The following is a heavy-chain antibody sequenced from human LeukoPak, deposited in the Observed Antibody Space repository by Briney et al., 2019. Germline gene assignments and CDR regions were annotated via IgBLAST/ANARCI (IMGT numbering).Heavy chain of an antibody. V-gene: IGHV3-11*03. CDR2: ISNSGSYT. Sequence: GGSLRLSCAASGFTFSDEYMSWIRQAPGKGLEWVSYISNSGSYTNYADSVKGRFTISRDNAKNSLYLQMNSLRAEDTAVYYCARSRGAGPGAYFDYWGQGTLITVSS. D-gene: IGHD6-19*01. CDR1: GFTFSDEY. J-gene: IGHJ4*02. CDR3: ARSRGAGPGAYFDY.